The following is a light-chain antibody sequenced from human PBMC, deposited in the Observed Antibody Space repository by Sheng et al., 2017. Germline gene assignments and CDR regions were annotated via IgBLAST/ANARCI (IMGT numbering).Light chain of an antibody. CDR2: GVS. J-gene: IGKJ4*01. CDR3: QQYGTSPPIT. Sequence: EIVLTQSPGTLSLSPGERATLSCRASQSISSRYLAWYQQKPGQAPRLLIFGVSSRATGIPDRFSGSGSGTEFTLTISSLEPEDFAVYYCQQYGTSPPITFGGGTKVEI. V-gene: IGKV3-20*01. CDR1: QSISSRY.